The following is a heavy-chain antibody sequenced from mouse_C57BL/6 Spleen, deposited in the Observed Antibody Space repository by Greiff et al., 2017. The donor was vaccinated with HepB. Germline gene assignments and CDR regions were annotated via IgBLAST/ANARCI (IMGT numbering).Heavy chain of an antibody. CDR2: ISSGGDYI. J-gene: IGHJ1*03. Sequence: DVMLVESGEGLVKPGGSLKLSCAASGFTFSSYAMSWVRQTPEKRLEWVAYISSGGDYIYYADTVKGRFTISRDNARNTLYLQMSSLKSEDTAMYYCTRGGHYYGSSHWYFDVWGTGTTVTVSS. CDR3: TRGGHYYGSSHWYFDV. V-gene: IGHV5-9-1*02. D-gene: IGHD1-1*01. CDR1: GFTFSSYA.